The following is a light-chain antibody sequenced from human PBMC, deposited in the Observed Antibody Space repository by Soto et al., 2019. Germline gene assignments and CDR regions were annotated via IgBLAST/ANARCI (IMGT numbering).Light chain of an antibody. V-gene: IGKV1-39*01. J-gene: IGKJ1*01. CDR1: QSIRSY. CDR2: DAT. CDR3: QQSDVSTRT. Sequence: DIQMTQSPSSLSASVGDRVTITCRASQSIRSYLNWYQQKQGKAPNLXIYDATRLQSGVPPRFSGSGYGTDFTLTITSLQLEDFATYYCQQSDVSTRTFGQGTKVDIK.